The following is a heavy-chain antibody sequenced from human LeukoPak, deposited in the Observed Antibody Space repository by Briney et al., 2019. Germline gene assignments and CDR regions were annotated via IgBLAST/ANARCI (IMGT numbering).Heavy chain of an antibody. CDR3: AKDPPTAGTTFDY. V-gene: IGHV3-23*01. Sequence: GGSLRLSCAASGFTFSNYATSWVRQAPGEGLEWVSTISGSGDSTYYADSVKGRFTISRDNSKNTLFLQMNNLRGEDTAAYYCAKDPPTAGTTFDYWGQGALVTVSS. D-gene: IGHD6-13*01. J-gene: IGHJ4*02. CDR2: ISGSGDST. CDR1: GFTFSNYA.